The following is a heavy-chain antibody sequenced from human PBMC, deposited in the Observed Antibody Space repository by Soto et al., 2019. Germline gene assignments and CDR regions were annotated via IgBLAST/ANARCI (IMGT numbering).Heavy chain of an antibody. CDR1: GFTVSSNY. CDR3: ARGFYDYIWGSYRENAFDI. D-gene: IGHD3-16*02. V-gene: IGHV3-66*01. J-gene: IGHJ3*02. Sequence: GGSLRLSCAASGFTVSSNYMSWVRQAPGKGLEWVSVIYSGGSTYYADSVKGRFTISRDNSKNTLYLQMNSLRAEDTAVYYCARGFYDYIWGSYRENAFDIWGQGTMVTVSS. CDR2: IYSGGST.